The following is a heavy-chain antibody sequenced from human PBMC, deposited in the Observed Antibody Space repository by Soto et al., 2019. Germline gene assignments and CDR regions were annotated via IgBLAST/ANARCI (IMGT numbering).Heavy chain of an antibody. J-gene: IGHJ6*02. Sequence: PGGSLRLSCAASGFTFSSYGMHWVRQAPGKGLEWVAVISYDGSNKYYADSVKGRFTISRDNSKNTLYLQMNSLRAEDTAVYYCAKDWGYDYALGGMDVWGQGTTVTVSS. D-gene: IGHD3-16*01. CDR1: GFTFSSYG. V-gene: IGHV3-30*18. CDR3: AKDWGYDYALGGMDV. CDR2: ISYDGSNK.